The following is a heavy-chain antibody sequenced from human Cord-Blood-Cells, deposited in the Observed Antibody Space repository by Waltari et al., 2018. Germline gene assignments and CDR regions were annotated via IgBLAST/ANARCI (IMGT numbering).Heavy chain of an antibody. CDR2: INPSGGST. D-gene: IGHD6-13*01. CDR1: GYPFTSYY. V-gene: IGHV1-46*01. Sequence: QVQLVQSGAEVKKPGASVTVSCTASGYPFTSYYRHWVRPAPGHGLEWMGIINPSGGSTSYEQKFQGRVTMTRDTSTSTVYMELSSLRSEDTAVYYCAAGSGAAAGKNYYYYGMDVWGQGTTVTVSS. CDR3: AAGSGAAAGKNYYYYGMDV. J-gene: IGHJ6*02.